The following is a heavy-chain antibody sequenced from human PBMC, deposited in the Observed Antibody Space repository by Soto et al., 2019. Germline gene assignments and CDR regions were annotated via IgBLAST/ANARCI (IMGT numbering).Heavy chain of an antibody. V-gene: IGHV4-59*12. CDR3: ARGAGGSGHKWFDP. J-gene: IGHJ5*02. D-gene: IGHD6-19*01. Sequence: SLTCTFSGSSIMGYYWAWIRQSPERGMEWIGYIHYSGSANYNPSLNSRLTMSVDRSKSQFSMKLASVTAADTAVYYCARGAGGSGHKWFDPWGQGTPVPVSP. CDR2: IHYSGSA. CDR1: GSSIMGYY.